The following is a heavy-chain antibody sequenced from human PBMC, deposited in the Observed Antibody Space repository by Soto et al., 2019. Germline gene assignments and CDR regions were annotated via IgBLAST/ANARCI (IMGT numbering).Heavy chain of an antibody. CDR3: ARDRGTNTFDY. CDR1: GFTFSTSW. Sequence: GSLRLSCAASGFTFSTSWMTWVRQAPGKGLEWVANIKEDGSETYYLDSVKGRFTVSKDNAKNSLYLQMNSLRAEDTAVYYCARDRGTNTFDYWGQGTLVTVSS. J-gene: IGHJ4*02. CDR2: IKEDGSET. V-gene: IGHV3-7*01.